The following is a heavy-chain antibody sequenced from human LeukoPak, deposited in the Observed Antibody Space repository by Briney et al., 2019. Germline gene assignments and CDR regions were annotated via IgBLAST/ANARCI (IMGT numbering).Heavy chain of an antibody. D-gene: IGHD6-6*01. CDR2: INPNSGGT. J-gene: IGHJ6*02. Sequence: ASVKVSCNASGYIFTGYYMHCVRQAPGQGLEWMERINPNSGGTNYAQKFQGRVTMTRDTSISTAYMELSRLRSDDTAVYYCARGEQLADYYYYGMDVWGQGTTVTVSS. V-gene: IGHV1-2*06. CDR3: ARGEQLADYYYYGMDV. CDR1: GYIFTGYY.